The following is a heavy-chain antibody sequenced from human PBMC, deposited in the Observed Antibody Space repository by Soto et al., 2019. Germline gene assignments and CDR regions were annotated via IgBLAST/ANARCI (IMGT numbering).Heavy chain of an antibody. V-gene: IGHV5-10-1*01. CDR1: GYRFTSYW. D-gene: IGHD3-10*01. J-gene: IGHJ6*02. CDR2: IDPSDSYT. CDR3: ARLRSGDLYSYYWTDA. Sequence: GDSLKISCKGSGYRFTSYWISWVRQMPGKGLEWMGRIDPSDSYTNYSPSFQGHVTISADKSISTAYLQWSSLKASDTAMYYCARLRSGDLYSYYWTDAWGQGTMVTVYS.